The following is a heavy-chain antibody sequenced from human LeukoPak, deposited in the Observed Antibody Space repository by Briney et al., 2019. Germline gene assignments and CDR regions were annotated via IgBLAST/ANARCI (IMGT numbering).Heavy chain of an antibody. V-gene: IGHV1-18*01. CDR3: ARGQSVLWFGELLD. Sequence: GAPVKGSRKASCYTFSNYGISWGRKAPGQRPEGMGWISAYNGNTNYAQKLQGRVTMTTDTSTSTAYMELRSLRSDDTAVYYCARGQSVLWFGELLDWGQGTLVTVSS. D-gene: IGHD3-10*01. J-gene: IGHJ4*02. CDR1: CYTFSNYG. CDR2: ISAYNGNT.